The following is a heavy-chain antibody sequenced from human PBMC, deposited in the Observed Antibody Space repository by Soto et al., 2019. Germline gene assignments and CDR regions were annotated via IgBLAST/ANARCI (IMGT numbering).Heavy chain of an antibody. Sequence: GGSLRLSCAASGFTLSDYYMSWIRQAPGKGLEWVSYISSSGSTIYYADSVKGRFTISRDNAKNSLYLQMNSLRAEDTAVYYCARDRRSWLTQSGIDYWGQGTLVTVSS. CDR2: ISSSGSTI. J-gene: IGHJ4*02. V-gene: IGHV3-11*01. CDR3: ARDRRSWLTQSGIDY. CDR1: GFTLSDYY. D-gene: IGHD6-19*01.